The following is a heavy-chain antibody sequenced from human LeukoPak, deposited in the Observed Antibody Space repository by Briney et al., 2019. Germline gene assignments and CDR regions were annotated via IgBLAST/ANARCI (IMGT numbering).Heavy chain of an antibody. D-gene: IGHD6-13*01. CDR2: MNPNSGNT. J-gene: IGHJ4*02. CDR3: ARARRVAAARRSYLDY. Sequence: ASVKVSCKASGYTFTSYDINWVRQATGQGLEWMGWMNPNSGNTGYAQKFQGRVTITRNTSISTAYMELSSLRSEDTAVYYCARARRVAAARRSYLDYWGQGTLVTVSS. V-gene: IGHV1-8*03. CDR1: GYTFTSYD.